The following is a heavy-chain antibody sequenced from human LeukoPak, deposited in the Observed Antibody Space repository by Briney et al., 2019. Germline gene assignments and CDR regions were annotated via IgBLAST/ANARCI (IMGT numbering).Heavy chain of an antibody. V-gene: IGHV3-11*01. CDR1: GFTFSDYY. CDR3: AKDNYYDSSGYLNH. CDR2: ISSSGSTL. D-gene: IGHD3-22*01. J-gene: IGHJ3*01. Sequence: PGGSLRLSCAASGFTFSDYYMSWIRQAPGKGLEWVSYISSSGSTLYYADSVKGRFTISRDNAKNSLYLQMNSLRAEDTALYYCAKDNYYDSSGYLNHWGQGTMVTVSS.